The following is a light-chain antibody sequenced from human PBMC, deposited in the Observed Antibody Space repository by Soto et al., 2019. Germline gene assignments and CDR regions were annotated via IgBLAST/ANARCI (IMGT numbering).Light chain of an antibody. V-gene: IGKV1-33*01. J-gene: IGKJ1*01. CDR1: QDISNY. Sequence: IQITQSPSSLSASVGDRVTITRLVSQDISNYLNWYQQKPGKAPKLLIYYASNLETGVPSRFSGSGSGTDFTFTISSLQPEDIATYYCQQYDNLPKTFGQGTRVDIK. CDR3: QQYDNLPKT. CDR2: YAS.